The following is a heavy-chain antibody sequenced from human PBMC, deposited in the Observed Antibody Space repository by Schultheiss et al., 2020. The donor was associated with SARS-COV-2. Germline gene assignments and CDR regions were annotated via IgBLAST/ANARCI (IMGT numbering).Heavy chain of an antibody. CDR1: GFTFSNYA. CDR3: VKDKVGATGY. V-gene: IGHV3-9*01. CDR2: ISWNSGSI. D-gene: IGHD1-26*01. J-gene: IGHJ4*02. Sequence: GGSLRLSCAASGFTFSNYAMHWVRQAPGKGLEWVSGISWNSGSIGYADSVKGRFTISRDNSKNTLYLQMNSLRAEDTAVYYCVKDKVGATGYWGQGALVTVSS.